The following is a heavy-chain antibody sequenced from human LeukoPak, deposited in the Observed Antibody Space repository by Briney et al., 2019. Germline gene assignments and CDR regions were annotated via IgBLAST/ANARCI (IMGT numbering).Heavy chain of an antibody. J-gene: IGHJ4*02. CDR1: GDSISSNLNSYNNY. V-gene: IGHV4-39*02. Sequence: SETLSLTGSVSGDSISSNLNSYNNYWGWIRQPPGRGLEWIGSIYHSGTTYYNPSLKSRVIISVDTSKNQFSLKLTSVTAADTAVYYCARGRGLWWETAATDYWGQGTLVTVSS. CDR3: ARGRGLWWETAATDY. D-gene: IGHD2-21*01. CDR2: IYHSGTT.